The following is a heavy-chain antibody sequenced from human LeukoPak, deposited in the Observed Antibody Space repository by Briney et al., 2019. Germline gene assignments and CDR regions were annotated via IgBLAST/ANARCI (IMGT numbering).Heavy chain of an antibody. CDR3: TTYKVTTAFDL. D-gene: IGHD4-17*01. CDR1: GFSFSNAW. Sequence: GGSLRLSCAASGFSFSNAWMTWVRQAPGKGLEWVGRIKSKIDGETTDYTEPGKGRFTISRDVSKNTLYLQMNSVKSDDKAGYYCTTYKVTTAFDLWGRGTLVTVSS. J-gene: IGHJ2*01. CDR2: IKSKIDGETT. V-gene: IGHV3-15*01.